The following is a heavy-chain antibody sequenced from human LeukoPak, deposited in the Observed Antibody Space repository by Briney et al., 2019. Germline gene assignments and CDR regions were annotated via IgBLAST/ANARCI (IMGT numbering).Heavy chain of an antibody. CDR2: IFHSGTT. CDR3: ARAGYCSGGSCYSDY. D-gene: IGHD2-15*01. Sequence: PSETLSLTCTVSGYSISSAYYWGWIRQPPGKGLEWIGNIFHSGTTYYNPSLKSRVTISVDTSKNQFSLKLSSVTAADTAAYYCARAGYCSGGSCYSDYWGQGTLVTVSS. J-gene: IGHJ4*02. CDR1: GYSISSAYY. V-gene: IGHV4-38-2*02.